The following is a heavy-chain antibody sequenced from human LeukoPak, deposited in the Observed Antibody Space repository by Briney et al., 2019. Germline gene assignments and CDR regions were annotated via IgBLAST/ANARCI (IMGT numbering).Heavy chain of an antibody. CDR1: GGSISSSY. CDR3: ARDYNPTNF. CDR2: INHSGST. V-gene: IGHV4-59*01. D-gene: IGHD1-1*01. J-gene: IGHJ4*02. Sequence: SETLSLTCTVSGGSISSSYWTWIRQPPGKGLEWIGNINHSGSTRYNPSLKSRVTIFLDMSKNQISLELHSLTATDTAVYYCARDYNPTNFWGQGTLVTVSS.